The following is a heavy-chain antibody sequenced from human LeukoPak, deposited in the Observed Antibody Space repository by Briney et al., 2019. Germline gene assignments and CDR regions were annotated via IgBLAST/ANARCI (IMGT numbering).Heavy chain of an antibody. D-gene: IGHD1-26*01. CDR2: ISYDGSSK. CDR3: AKDGGSYLNWIDP. Sequence: GGSLRLSCAASGFTFSNAWMSWVRQAPGEGLEWVAVISYDGSSKYYADSVKGRFTISRDNSKNTLHLQMNSLRAEDTAVYYCAKDGGSYLNWIDPWGQGTLVTVSS. V-gene: IGHV3-30*18. J-gene: IGHJ5*02. CDR1: GFTFSNAW.